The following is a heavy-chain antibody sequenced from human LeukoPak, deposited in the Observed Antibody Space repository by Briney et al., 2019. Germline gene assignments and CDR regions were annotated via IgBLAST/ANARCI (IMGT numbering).Heavy chain of an antibody. CDR1: GFTFSSSA. D-gene: IGHD3-10*01. CDR3: AKDFSLGSHNWFDP. Sequence: PGGSLRLSCAASGFTFSSSAMSWVRQAPGKGLEWVSAISGSGGNTYYADSVKGRFTISRDKSKNTLYLQMNSLRAEDTALYYCAKDFSLGSHNWFDPWGQGTLVTVSS. CDR2: ISGSGGNT. J-gene: IGHJ5*02. V-gene: IGHV3-23*01.